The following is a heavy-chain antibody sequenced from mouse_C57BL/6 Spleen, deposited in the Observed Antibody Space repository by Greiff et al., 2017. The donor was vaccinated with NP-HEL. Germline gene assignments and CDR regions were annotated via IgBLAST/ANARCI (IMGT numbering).Heavy chain of an antibody. CDR2: IRSKSSNYAT. D-gene: IGHD3-2*02. J-gene: IGHJ4*01. V-gene: IGHV10-3*01. Sequence: EVHLVESGGGLVQPKGSLKLSCAASGFTFNTYAMHWVRQAPGKGLEWVARIRSKSSNYATYYADSVKDRFTISRDDSQSMLYLQMNNLKTEDTAMYYCVRGESSGYLYYAMDYWGQGTSVTVSS. CDR3: VRGESSGYLYYAMDY. CDR1: GFTFNTYA.